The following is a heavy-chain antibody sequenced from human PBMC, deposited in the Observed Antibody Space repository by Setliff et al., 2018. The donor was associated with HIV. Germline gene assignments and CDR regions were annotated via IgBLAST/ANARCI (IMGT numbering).Heavy chain of an antibody. Sequence: SETLSLTCTVSGASVSGVNYYWTWIRQPPGKGLEWIGYIYHSGSTHYNPSLNSRVAFSVDTSKNQFSLKLYSVTVADTAFYYCARADSSSWFFATFDIWGQGTMVTVSS. CDR3: ARADSSSWFFATFDI. D-gene: IGHD6-13*01. CDR1: GASVSGVNYY. CDR2: IYHSGST. J-gene: IGHJ3*02. V-gene: IGHV4-30-4*08.